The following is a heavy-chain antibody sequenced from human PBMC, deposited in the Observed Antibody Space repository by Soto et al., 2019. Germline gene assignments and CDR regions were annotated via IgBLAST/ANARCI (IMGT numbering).Heavy chain of an antibody. Sequence: GGSLRLSCAASVFTFSSYAMSWVRQAPGKGLEWVSAISGSSTYYADSVKGRFTISRDNSKDTLYLQMNSLRAEDTAVYYCARAPRTYDFPYYFDNWGQGALVTVSS. CDR3: ARAPRTYDFPYYFDN. V-gene: IGHV3-23*01. CDR1: VFTFSSYA. CDR2: ISGSST. D-gene: IGHD3-3*01. J-gene: IGHJ4*02.